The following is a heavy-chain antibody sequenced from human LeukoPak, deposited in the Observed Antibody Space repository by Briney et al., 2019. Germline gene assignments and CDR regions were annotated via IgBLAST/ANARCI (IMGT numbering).Heavy chain of an antibody. D-gene: IGHD5/OR15-5a*01. CDR3: AREYSVICDFDY. CDR1: GFTFSIYE. V-gene: IGHV3-21*01. J-gene: IGHJ4*02. Sequence: GGSLRLSCAASGFTFSIYEMNWVRQAPGKGLEWVSSISSSSSYIYYADSVKGRFTISRDNAKNSLYLQMNSLRAEDTAVYYCAREYSVICDFDYWGQGTLVTVSS. CDR2: ISSSSSYI.